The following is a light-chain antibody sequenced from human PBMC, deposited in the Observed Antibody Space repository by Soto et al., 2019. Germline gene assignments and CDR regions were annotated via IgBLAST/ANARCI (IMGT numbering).Light chain of an antibody. CDR2: WAS. CDR3: QQYCTTPVT. J-gene: IGKJ1*01. Sequence: DIVMTQSPDSLAVSLGERATINCKSSQTVLYTSNYLAWYQQKPGQPPKLLIYWASTRESGVPDRFSGSGSGTDFTLTISSLQAEDVAVYYCQQYCTTPVTFGQGTKVEIK. V-gene: IGKV4-1*01. CDR1: QTVLYTSNY.